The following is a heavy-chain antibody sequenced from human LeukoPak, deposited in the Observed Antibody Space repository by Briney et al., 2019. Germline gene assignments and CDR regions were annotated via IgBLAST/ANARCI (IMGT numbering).Heavy chain of an antibody. D-gene: IGHD7-27*01. CDR3: ARDVSWGSGIDY. Sequence: GGSVRLSCAASGFTFSSYGMSWVRQAPGKGLEWVSAMSGSGGFTYYADSVKGRFTISRDNSKNTLYLQMNSLRAEDTAVYYCARDVSWGSGIDYWGQGTLVTVPS. CDR2: MSGSGGFT. V-gene: IGHV3-23*01. CDR1: GFTFSSYG. J-gene: IGHJ4*02.